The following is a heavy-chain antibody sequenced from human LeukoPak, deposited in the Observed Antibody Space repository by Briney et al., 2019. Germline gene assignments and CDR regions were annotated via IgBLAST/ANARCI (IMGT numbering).Heavy chain of an antibody. Sequence: ASVKVSCKASGYTFTGYYMHWVRQAPGQGLEWMGWINPNSGSTNYAQKFQGRVTMTRDTSISTAYMELSRLRSDDTAVYYCARERAGGTSDAFDSWGQGTMVTVSS. D-gene: IGHD1-7*01. CDR2: INPNSGST. CDR3: ARERAGGTSDAFDS. V-gene: IGHV1-2*02. J-gene: IGHJ3*02. CDR1: GYTFTGYY.